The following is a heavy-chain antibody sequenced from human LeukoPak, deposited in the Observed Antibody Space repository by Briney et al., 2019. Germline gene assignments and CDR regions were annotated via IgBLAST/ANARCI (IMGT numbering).Heavy chain of an antibody. V-gene: IGHV4-39*01. CDR1: GGSISSSSYY. CDR3: AGFRLSRIAAAAD. J-gene: IGHJ4*02. CDR2: IYYSGST. D-gene: IGHD6-13*01. Sequence: SETLSLTCTVSGGSISSSSYYWGWIRQPPGKGLEWIGSIYYSGSTYYNPSLKSRVTISVDTSKNQYSLKLSSVTAADTAVYYCAGFRLSRIAAAADWGQGTLVTVSS.